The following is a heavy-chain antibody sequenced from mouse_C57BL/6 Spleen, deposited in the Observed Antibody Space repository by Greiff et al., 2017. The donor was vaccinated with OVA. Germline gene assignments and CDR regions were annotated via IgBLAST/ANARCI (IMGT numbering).Heavy chain of an antibody. Sequence: VQLQQSGTVLARPGASVKMSCKTSGYTFTSYWMHWVKQRPGQGLEWIGAIYPGNSDTSYNQKFKGKAKLTAVTSASTAYMELSSLTNEDSAVYYCTSETGSYYAMDYWGQGTSVTVSS. CDR1: GYTFTSYW. J-gene: IGHJ4*01. D-gene: IGHD4-1*01. CDR3: TSETGSYYAMDY. V-gene: IGHV1-5*01. CDR2: IYPGNSDT.